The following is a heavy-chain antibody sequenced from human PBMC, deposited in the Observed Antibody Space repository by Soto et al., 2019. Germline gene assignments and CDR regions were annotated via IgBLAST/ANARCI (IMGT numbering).Heavy chain of an antibody. CDR3: ARASGGHSGGGHWSDP. CDR2: ISHSGTS. J-gene: IGHJ5*02. D-gene: IGHD2-21*02. CDR1: GYSISSGYY. V-gene: IGHV4-38-2*02. Sequence: TLSLTCTVSGYSISSGYYWSWIRQTPGKGLEWIGSISHSGTSFYNPSLRSRVTISMDTSNNHFSLKLNSLTATDTAVYYCARASGGHSGGGHWSDPWGQGTLVTVSS.